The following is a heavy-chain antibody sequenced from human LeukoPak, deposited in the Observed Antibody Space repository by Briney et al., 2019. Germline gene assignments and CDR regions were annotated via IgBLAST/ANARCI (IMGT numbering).Heavy chain of an antibody. CDR1: GFTFSGYW. V-gene: IGHV3-7*01. CDR2: INQNGGEK. Sequence: GGSLRLSCADSGFTFSGYWMNWVRQAPGKGLEWVANINQNGGEKYYVDSVKGRFTISRDNAKNSLYLQMNSLRAEDTAVYYCARTLYRGVSDYWGQGTLVTVSS. J-gene: IGHJ4*02. D-gene: IGHD3-10*01. CDR3: ARTLYRGVSDY.